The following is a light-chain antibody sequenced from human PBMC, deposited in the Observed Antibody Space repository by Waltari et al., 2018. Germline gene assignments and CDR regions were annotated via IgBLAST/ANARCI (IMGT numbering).Light chain of an antibody. CDR2: GTN. CDR1: TSTIGAGYD. V-gene: IGLV1-40*01. CDR3: QSYDTTLSVV. Sequence: QSVLTQPPSVSGAPGQRVSISRTGSTSTIGAGYDVPWYQQGPGKAPKLIIYGTNTRPLGVPDRFFGSQYGTSASLAIIGLQAEDEGDYYCQSYDTTLSVVFGGGTKLTVL. J-gene: IGLJ2*01.